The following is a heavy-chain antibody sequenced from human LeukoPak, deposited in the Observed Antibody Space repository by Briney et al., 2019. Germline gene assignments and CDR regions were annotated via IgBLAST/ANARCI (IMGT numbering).Heavy chain of an antibody. J-gene: IGHJ4*02. D-gene: IGHD4-17*01. Sequence: GGSLRLSCAASGFTFSNAWMSWVRQAPGKGLEWVSAISGSGGSTYYADSVKGRFTISRDNSKNTLYLQMNSLRAEDTAVYYCASYGDYVRGFDYWGQGTLVTVSS. CDR1: GFTFSNAW. CDR2: ISGSGGST. V-gene: IGHV3-23*01. CDR3: ASYGDYVRGFDY.